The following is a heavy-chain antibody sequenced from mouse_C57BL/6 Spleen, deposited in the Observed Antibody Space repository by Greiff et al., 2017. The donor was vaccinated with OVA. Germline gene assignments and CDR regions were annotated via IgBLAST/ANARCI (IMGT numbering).Heavy chain of an antibody. J-gene: IGHJ4*01. D-gene: IGHD2-3*01. CDR3: ARWGDGTPYYYAMDY. CDR1: GYTFTDYN. V-gene: IGHV1-18*01. Sequence: EVKLVESGPELVKPGASVKIPCKASGYTFTDYNMDWVKQSHGKSLEWIGDINPNNGGTIYNQKFKGKATLTVDKSSSTAYMELRSLTSEDTAVYYCARWGDGTPYYYAMDYWGQGTSVTVSS. CDR2: INPNNGGT.